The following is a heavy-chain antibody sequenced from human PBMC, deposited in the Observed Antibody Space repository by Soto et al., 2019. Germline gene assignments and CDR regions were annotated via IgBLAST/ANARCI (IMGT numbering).Heavy chain of an antibody. D-gene: IGHD2-2*01. V-gene: IGHV3-30*18. CDR3: AKDDCISTSCYYFDY. CDR2: ISYDGSNK. Sequence: QVQLVESGGGVVQPGRSLRLSCAASGFTFSTYGMPWVRQAPGKGLEWVAVISYDGSNKYYEDSGKGRFTISRDNSKNTLYLQMNSLRAEDTAVYYCAKDDCISTSCYYFDYGGQGTLVTVSS. CDR1: GFTFSTYG. J-gene: IGHJ4*02.